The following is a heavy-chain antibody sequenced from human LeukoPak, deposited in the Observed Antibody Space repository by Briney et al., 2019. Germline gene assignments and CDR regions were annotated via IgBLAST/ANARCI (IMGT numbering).Heavy chain of an antibody. CDR3: AKAGYCTNGVCFDFDY. Sequence: GRSLRLSCAASGFTFDDYAMHWVRQAPGKGLEWVSGISWNSGSIGYADSVKGRFTISRDNAKNSLYLQMNSLRAEDTALYYCAKAGYCTNGVCFDFDYWGQGTLVTVSS. J-gene: IGHJ4*02. D-gene: IGHD2-8*01. V-gene: IGHV3-9*01. CDR1: GFTFDDYA. CDR2: ISWNSGSI.